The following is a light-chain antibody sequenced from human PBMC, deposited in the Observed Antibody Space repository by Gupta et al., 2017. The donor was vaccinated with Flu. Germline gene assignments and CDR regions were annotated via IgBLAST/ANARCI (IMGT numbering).Light chain of an antibody. CDR3: QQYDNSLLT. J-gene: IGKJ4*01. Sequence: ELVLTQSLGTLSLSPGERATLSCRASQSLSTIYLAWYQQKPGQAPRLLIYGASSRATGSPDRFTGSGSGTAFTLTISRREPEDFAVYYCQQYDNSLLTFGGGTRVEIK. CDR2: GAS. V-gene: IGKV3-20*01. CDR1: QSLSTIY.